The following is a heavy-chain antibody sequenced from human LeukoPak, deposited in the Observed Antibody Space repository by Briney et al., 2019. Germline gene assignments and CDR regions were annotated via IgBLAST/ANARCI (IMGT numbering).Heavy chain of an antibody. D-gene: IGHD3-16*02. J-gene: IGHJ4*02. Sequence: GASVKVSCKASGGTFSSYAISWVRQAPGQGLEWMGGIIPIFGTANYAQKFQGRVTITADKSTSTAYMELSSLRSEDTAVYYCARGQRFMITFGGVIVPPFDYWGQGTLVTASS. CDR3: ARGQRFMITFGGVIVPPFDY. CDR2: IIPIFGTA. V-gene: IGHV1-69*06. CDR1: GGTFSSYA.